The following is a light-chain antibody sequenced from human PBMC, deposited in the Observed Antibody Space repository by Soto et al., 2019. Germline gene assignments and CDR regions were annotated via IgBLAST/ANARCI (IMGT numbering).Light chain of an antibody. CDR2: GAS. Sequence: EIVLTQSPGTLSLSPGDRATLSCRASQSVSNNYLAWYQQKPGQAPRLLIYGASSRATGVPDRFSGSGSGTDFTLTISRLEPEDFAVYYCQQYGTTPLTFGGGPRWISN. V-gene: IGKV3-20*01. CDR3: QQYGTTPLT. CDR1: QSVSNNY. J-gene: IGKJ4*01.